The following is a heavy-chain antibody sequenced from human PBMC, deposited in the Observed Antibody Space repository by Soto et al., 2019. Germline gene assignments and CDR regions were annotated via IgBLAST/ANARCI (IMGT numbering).Heavy chain of an antibody. CDR2: IDPSDSYN. Sequence: PGESLKISCKGSGYSFTSYWITWVRQMPGKGLEWMGRIDPSDSYNNYSPSFQGHVTISADKSISTAYLQWSSLKASDTAVYYCARQPLSSSAFDCWGQGTLVTVSS. CDR3: ARQPLSSSAFDC. V-gene: IGHV5-10-1*01. CDR1: GYSFTSYW. D-gene: IGHD3-10*01. J-gene: IGHJ4*02.